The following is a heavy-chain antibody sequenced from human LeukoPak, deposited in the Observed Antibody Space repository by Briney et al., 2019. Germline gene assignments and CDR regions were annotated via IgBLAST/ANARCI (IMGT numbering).Heavy chain of an antibody. CDR3: ARARLYYGPGDQPDY. J-gene: IGHJ4*02. D-gene: IGHD3-10*01. V-gene: IGHV1-69*04. CDR2: IIPILGIA. CDR1: GGTFSSYA. Sequence: ASVKVSCKASGGTFSSYAISWVRQAPGQGLEWMGRIIPILGIANYAQKFQGRVTITADKSTSTAYMELSSLRSEDTAVYYCARARLYYGPGDQPDYWGQGTLVTVSS.